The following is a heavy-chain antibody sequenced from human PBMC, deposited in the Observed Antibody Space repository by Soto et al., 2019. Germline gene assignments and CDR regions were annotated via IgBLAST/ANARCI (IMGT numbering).Heavy chain of an antibody. CDR2: ISYDGSNK. CDR3: ARGLPNYSSFDS. J-gene: IGHJ4*02. D-gene: IGHD4-4*01. Sequence: PGGSLRLSCAPSGFTFSNYAMHWVRQAPGKGLEWVAVISYDGSNKYYADSVKGRLTISRDNAKNTLYLQMNSLSDEDTAVYYCARGLPNYSSFDSWGQGTLVTVSS. CDR1: GFTFSNYA. V-gene: IGHV3-30-3*01.